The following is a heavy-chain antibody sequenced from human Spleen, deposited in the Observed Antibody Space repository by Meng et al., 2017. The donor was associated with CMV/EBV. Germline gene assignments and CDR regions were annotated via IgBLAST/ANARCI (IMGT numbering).Heavy chain of an antibody. CDR2: VTPSGVRT. V-gene: IGHV3-23*01. J-gene: IGHJ4*02. CDR3: ARGQYADY. Sequence: GESLKISCVASGFNFANYAMTWVRQVPGKGLEWVSTVTPSGVRTHYSDSVKGRFTISRDNSKNTLYPQMNSLRVEDMAVYYCARGQYADYWGQGALVTVSS. CDR1: GFNFANYA.